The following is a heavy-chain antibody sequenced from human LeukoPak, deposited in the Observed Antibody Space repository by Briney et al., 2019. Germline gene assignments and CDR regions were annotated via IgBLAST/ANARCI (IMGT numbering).Heavy chain of an antibody. D-gene: IGHD4-17*01. Sequence: SETLSLTCAVYGGSFSGYYWSWIRQPPGKGLEWIGEINHSGSTNYNPSLKSRVTISVDTSKNQFSLKLTSVTTADTAVYYCARDLVTATKGFDIWGLGTMVSVSS. CDR3: ARDLVTATKGFDI. V-gene: IGHV4-34*01. J-gene: IGHJ3*02. CDR2: INHSGST. CDR1: GGSFSGYY.